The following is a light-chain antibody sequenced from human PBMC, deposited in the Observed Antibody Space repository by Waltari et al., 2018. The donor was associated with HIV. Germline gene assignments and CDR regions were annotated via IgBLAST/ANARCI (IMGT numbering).Light chain of an antibody. Sequence: QSALTQPASVSGSPGQSITLSCTGTRSDVGGYTYVSWYQQHPGKAPKLIISEVNNRASGVSDRFSGSRSGYTASLTISGLQAEDEAIYHCSSYRTTPDPMVFGGGTKLTVL. CDR3: SSYRTTPDPMV. CDR2: EVN. J-gene: IGLJ2*01. CDR1: RSDVGGYTY. V-gene: IGLV2-14*01.